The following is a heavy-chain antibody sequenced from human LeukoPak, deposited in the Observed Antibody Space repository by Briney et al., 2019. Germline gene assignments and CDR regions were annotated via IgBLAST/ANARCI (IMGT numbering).Heavy chain of an antibody. D-gene: IGHD2-8*01. J-gene: IGHJ4*02. V-gene: IGHV4-31*03. CDR3: ARDSGGVLDY. Sequence: SETLSLTCTVSGGSISSGGYYWSWIRQHPGKGLEWIGYIYYSGSTYYNPSLKSRVTVSVDTSKNQFSLKLSSVTAADTAVYYCARDSGGVLDYWGQGTLVTVSS. CDR2: IYYSGST. CDR1: GGSISSGGYY.